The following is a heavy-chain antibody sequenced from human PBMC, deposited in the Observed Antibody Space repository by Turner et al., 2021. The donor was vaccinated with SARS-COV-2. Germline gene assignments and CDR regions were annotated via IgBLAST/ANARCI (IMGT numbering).Heavy chain of an antibody. CDR2: ISYDGSSK. V-gene: IGHV3-30-3*01. Sequence: QVQLVETGGGVVQAGRSLRLSCAASGFTFSSCGMHWVRQAPCKGLECVAFISYDGSSKYYADSVKGRFTISRDNSKNTLYLQMHSLRAEDTAVYYCAREGALGDGYPNDYWGQGTLVTVSS. CDR1: GFTFSSCG. J-gene: IGHJ4*02. CDR3: AREGALGDGYPNDY. D-gene: IGHD5-12*01.